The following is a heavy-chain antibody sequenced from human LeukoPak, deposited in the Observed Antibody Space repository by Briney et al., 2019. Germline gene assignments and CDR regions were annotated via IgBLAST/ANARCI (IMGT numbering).Heavy chain of an antibody. CDR1: GGSFIGYY. D-gene: IGHD3-3*01. CDR2: INHSGST. V-gene: IGHV4-34*01. J-gene: IGHJ6*02. CDR3: ALGSGPLADYHKGSAPPFGMDV. Sequence: PSETLSLTCAVYGGSFIGYYWSWIRQPPGKGREWIGEINHSGSTNYNPSLKSRVTISVDPSKNQFSLKLSSVTAADTAVYYCALGSGPLADYHKGSAPPFGMDVWGQGTTVTVSS.